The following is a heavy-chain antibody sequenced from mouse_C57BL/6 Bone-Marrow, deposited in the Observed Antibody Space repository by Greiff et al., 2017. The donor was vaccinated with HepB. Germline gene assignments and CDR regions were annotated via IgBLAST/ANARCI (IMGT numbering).Heavy chain of an antibody. CDR2: IDPEDGET. D-gene: IGHD2-4*01. CDR3: ARRSPTYYDYDGGYYFDY. CDR1: GFTIKDYY. Sequence: VQLQQSGAELVKPGASVKLSCTASGFTIKDYYMHWVKQRTEQGLEWIGRIDPEDGETKYAPKFQGKATITADTSSNTAYLQLSSLTSEDTAVYYCARRSPTYYDYDGGYYFDYWGQGTTLTVSS. V-gene: IGHV14-2*01. J-gene: IGHJ2*01.